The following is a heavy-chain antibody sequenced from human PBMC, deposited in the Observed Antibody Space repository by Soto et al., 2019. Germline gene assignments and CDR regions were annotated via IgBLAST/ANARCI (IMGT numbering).Heavy chain of an antibody. CDR2: VNPSGGST. CDR1: GYLFTGYS. CDR3: AREENCSGGTCYSEYFHR. Sequence: ASVKVSCKASGYLFTGYSMHWVRLAPGQGLEWMGVVNPSGGSTKYAQNFQGRVTMTRDTSTTTIYMELSSLRSDDTAIYYCAREENCSGGTCYSEYFHRWGQGTQVTISS. D-gene: IGHD2-15*01. J-gene: IGHJ1*01. V-gene: IGHV1-46*01.